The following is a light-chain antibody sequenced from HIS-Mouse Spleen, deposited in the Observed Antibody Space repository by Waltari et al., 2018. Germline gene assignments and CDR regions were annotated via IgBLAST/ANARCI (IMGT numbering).Light chain of an antibody. CDR2: GGS. J-gene: IGLJ2*01. CDR1: SSDVGSSNL. CDR3: CSYAGSSTVV. V-gene: IGLV2-23*01. Sequence: QSALTQPASVSGSPGQSIPISCTGTSSDVGSSNLVSCYQQHPGKAPKLMIYGGSKRPSRVSNRFSGSKSGNTASLTISGLQAEDEADYYCCSYAGSSTVVFGGGTKLTVL.